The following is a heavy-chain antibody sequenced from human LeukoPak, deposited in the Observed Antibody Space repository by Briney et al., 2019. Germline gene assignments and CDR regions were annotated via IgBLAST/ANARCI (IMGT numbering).Heavy chain of an antibody. CDR2: IYTSGST. Sequence: SQTLSLTCTVSGGSISSGSYYWSWIRQPAGKGLEWIGRIYTSGSTYYSPSLKSRVTISVDTSKNQFSLKLSSVTAADTALYYCARINLGDYDYVWGSYRYTSFDCWGQGTLVTVSS. D-gene: IGHD3-16*02. J-gene: IGHJ4*02. CDR3: ARINLGDYDYVWGSYRYTSFDC. V-gene: IGHV4-61*02. CDR1: GGSISSGSYY.